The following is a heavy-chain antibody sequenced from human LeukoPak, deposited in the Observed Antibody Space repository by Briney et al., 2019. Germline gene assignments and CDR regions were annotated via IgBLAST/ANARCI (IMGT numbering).Heavy chain of an antibody. CDR2: ININTGKP. V-gene: IGHV7-4-1*02. CDR3: ARDPSLPVDFWNGFALDL. CDR1: GYTFTSFP. D-gene: IGHD3-3*01. J-gene: IGHJ3*01. Sequence: ASVKVSCKASGYTFTSFPMSWVRQAPGQGLEWMGWININTGKPTYVQGFTGRFVFSLDTSVSTAYLQISSLKAEDTAVYYCARDPSLPVDFWNGFALDLWGQGTMATVSS.